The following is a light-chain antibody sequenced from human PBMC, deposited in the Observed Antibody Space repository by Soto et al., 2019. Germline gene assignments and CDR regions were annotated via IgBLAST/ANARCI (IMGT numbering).Light chain of an antibody. J-gene: IGKJ1*01. CDR3: QHYNNWPPWT. CDR2: GAS. V-gene: IGKV3-15*01. Sequence: EIVMTQSPATLSVSPGERATFSCRASQSVSSNLAWYQQKPGQAPRLLIYGASIGATGIPARFSGSGSGTEFTLTISSLQSEDFAVYYCQHYNNWPPWTFGQGTKV. CDR1: QSVSSN.